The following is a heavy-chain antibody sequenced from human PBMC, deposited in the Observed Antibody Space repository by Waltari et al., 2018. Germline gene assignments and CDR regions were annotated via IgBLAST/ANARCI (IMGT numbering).Heavy chain of an antibody. D-gene: IGHD2-21*02. Sequence: EVQLVESGGGLVEPGGCLRRSWSASGFTFSSHWMHWVRPAPGKGLVWVSRINSDGVIVTYADSVKCRFTISRANAKNTLYLQMDSLRADDTAVYYCARGMCDNWGQGTLVTVSS. CDR2: INSDGVIV. CDR1: GFTFSSHW. V-gene: IGHV3-74*03. J-gene: IGHJ1*01. CDR3: ARGMCDN.